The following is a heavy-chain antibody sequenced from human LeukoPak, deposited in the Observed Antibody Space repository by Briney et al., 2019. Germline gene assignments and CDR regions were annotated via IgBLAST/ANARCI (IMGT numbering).Heavy chain of an antibody. Sequence: GGSLRLSCSASGFTFSTYSMNWGRQAPGKGLEWVSSISTGSTYIFYGDSVKGPFTISRDNADTSLYLQMNSLRAEDTAVYYCARTRDSSGCFDLWGQGTLVTVSS. CDR2: ISTGSTYI. CDR1: GFTFSTYS. V-gene: IGHV3-21*01. D-gene: IGHD6-19*01. CDR3: ARTRDSSGCFDL. J-gene: IGHJ5*02.